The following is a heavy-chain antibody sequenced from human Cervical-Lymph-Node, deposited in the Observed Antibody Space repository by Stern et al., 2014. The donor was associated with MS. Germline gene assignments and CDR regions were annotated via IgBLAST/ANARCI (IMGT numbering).Heavy chain of an antibody. D-gene: IGHD2/OR15-2a*01. CDR2: IRSKAYGGTT. Sequence: EVQLVESGGGLVQPGRSLRLSCTASGFTFGDYAMSWVRQAPGKGLEWVGFIRSKAYGGTTEYAASVKGRFTISRDDSKSIAYLQMNSLKTEDTAVYYCTRASLPQYLEDYYGMDVWGQGTTVTVSS. CDR3: TRASLPQYLEDYYGMDV. J-gene: IGHJ6*02. CDR1: GFTFGDYA. V-gene: IGHV3-49*04.